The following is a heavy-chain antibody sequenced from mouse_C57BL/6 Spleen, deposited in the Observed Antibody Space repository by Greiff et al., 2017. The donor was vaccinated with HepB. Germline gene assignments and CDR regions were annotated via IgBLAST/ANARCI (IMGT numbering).Heavy chain of an antibody. CDR3: AREGATPSFDY. CDR1: GYTFTSYW. D-gene: IGHD3-1*01. V-gene: IGHV1-55*01. J-gene: IGHJ2*01. Sequence: VQLQQSGAELVKPGASVKMSCKASGYTFTSYWITWVKQRPGQGLEWIGDIYPGSGSTNYNEKFKSKATLTVDTSSSTAYMQLSSLASEDSAVYYCAREGATPSFDYWGQGTTLTVSS. CDR2: IYPGSGST.